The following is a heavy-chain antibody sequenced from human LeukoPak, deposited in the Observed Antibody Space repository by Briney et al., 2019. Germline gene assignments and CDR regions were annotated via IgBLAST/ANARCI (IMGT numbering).Heavy chain of an antibody. CDR2: IYTSGST. J-gene: IGHJ4*02. CDR3: ASTGIAAAGIFDY. V-gene: IGHV4-4*07. CDR1: GGSISSYY. D-gene: IGHD6-13*01. Sequence: SETLSLTCTVSGGSISSYYWSWLRQPAGKGLEWIGRIYTSGSTNYNPSLKSRVTMSVDTSKNQFSLKLSSVTAADTAVYYCASTGIAAAGIFDYWGQGTLVTVSS.